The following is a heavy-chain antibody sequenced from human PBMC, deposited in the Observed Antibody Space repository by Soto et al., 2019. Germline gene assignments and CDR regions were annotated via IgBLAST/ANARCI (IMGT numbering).Heavy chain of an antibody. J-gene: IGHJ6*02. V-gene: IGHV4-39*07. Sequence: SETLSLTCTVSGGSVSSSGNYWGWIHQPPGKGLEWIGSIYYSGSTYYNPSLKSRVTISVDKSKNQFSLKLSSVTAADTAVYYCASLHYDILTGYPHYYYGMDVWGQGTTVTVSS. D-gene: IGHD3-9*01. CDR1: GGSVSSSGNY. CDR3: ASLHYDILTGYPHYYYGMDV. CDR2: IYYSGST.